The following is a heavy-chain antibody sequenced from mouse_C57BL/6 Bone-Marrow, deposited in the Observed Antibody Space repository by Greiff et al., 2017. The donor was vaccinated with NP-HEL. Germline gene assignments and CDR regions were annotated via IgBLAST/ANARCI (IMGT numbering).Heavy chain of an antibody. CDR2: INPNNGGT. Sequence: EVQLVESGPELVKPGASVKIPCKASGYTFTDYNMDWVKQSHGKSLEWIGDINPNNGGTIYNQKFKGKATLTVDKSSSTAYMELRSLTSEDTAVYYCASRGYYGSSQGWYFDVWGTGTTVTVSS. CDR3: ASRGYYGSSQGWYFDV. CDR1: GYTFTDYN. D-gene: IGHD1-1*01. J-gene: IGHJ1*03. V-gene: IGHV1-18*01.